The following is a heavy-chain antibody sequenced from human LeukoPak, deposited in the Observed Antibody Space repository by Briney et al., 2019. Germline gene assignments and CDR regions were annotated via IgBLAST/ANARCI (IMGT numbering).Heavy chain of an antibody. J-gene: IGHJ2*01. CDR1: GYRLRNHG. Sequence: ASVKVSCKASGYRLRNHGISWVRQAPGQGLEWVGWIAADSGDIHGYTHYAEKLQGRVSMTTDTSTDTAYMDLRSLTSDDTAVYYCARGSSPYNWHFDLWGRGTLITVSS. CDR3: ARGSSPYNWHFDL. V-gene: IGHV1-18*01. CDR2: IAADSGDIHGYT. D-gene: IGHD4-11*01.